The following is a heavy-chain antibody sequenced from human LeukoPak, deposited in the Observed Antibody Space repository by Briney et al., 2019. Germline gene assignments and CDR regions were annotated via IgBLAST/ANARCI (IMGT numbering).Heavy chain of an antibody. J-gene: IGHJ4*02. CDR1: GFTFSSYR. V-gene: IGHV3-48*01. Sequence: GGSLRLSCAASGFTFSSYRMNWVRQAPGKGLEWVSYISSSSSTLYYADAVKGRFTISRDNAKNSLYLQMNSLRAEDTAVYYCERDISQPGAQGYWGQGTLVTVSS. CDR3: ERDISQPGAQGY. CDR2: ISSSSSTL. D-gene: IGHD3-10*01.